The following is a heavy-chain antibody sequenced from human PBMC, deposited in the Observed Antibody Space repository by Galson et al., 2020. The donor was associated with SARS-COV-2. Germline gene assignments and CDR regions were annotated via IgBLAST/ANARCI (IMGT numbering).Heavy chain of an antibody. V-gene: IGHV4-39*01. CDR1: GGSISSSSYY. Sequence: SETLSLPCTVPGGSISSSSYYWGWLRQPPGKGLAWIGRTYYSGSTYSNPSLKSRLTISVDTSKNQFSLKLSSVTAADTAVYYCARHVGLPWFGELLGAFDIWGQGTRVTVSS. D-gene: IGHD3-10*01. CDR3: ARHVGLPWFGELLGAFDI. J-gene: IGHJ3*02. CDR2: TYYSGST.